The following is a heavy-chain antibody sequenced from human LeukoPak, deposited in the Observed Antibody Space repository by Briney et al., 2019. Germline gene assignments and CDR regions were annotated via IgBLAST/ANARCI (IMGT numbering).Heavy chain of an antibody. CDR1: GYTFTSYA. Sequence: GASVKVSCKASGYTFTSYAMNWVRQAPGQGLEWMGWINTNTGNPTYAQGFTGRFVFSLDTSVSTAYLQISSLKAEDTAVYYCARLKWLPCEYWYFDYWGQGTLFTVSS. D-gene: IGHD2/OR15-2a*01. CDR3: ARLKWLPCEYWYFDY. CDR2: INTNTGNP. J-gene: IGHJ4*02. V-gene: IGHV7-4-1*02.